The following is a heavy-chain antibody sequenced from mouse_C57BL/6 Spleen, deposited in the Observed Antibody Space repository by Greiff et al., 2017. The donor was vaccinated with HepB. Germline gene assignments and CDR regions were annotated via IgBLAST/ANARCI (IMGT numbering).Heavy chain of an antibody. CDR1: GYTFTSYW. V-gene: IGHV1-52*01. J-gene: IGHJ4*01. CDR2: IDPSDSET. CDR3: ARDYGYDDGDYYAMDY. Sequence: VQLQQPGAELVRPGSSVKLSCKASGYTFTSYWMHWVKQRPIQGLEWIGNIDPSDSETHYNQKFKDKATLTVDKSSSTAYMQLSSLTSEDSAVYYCARDYGYDDGDYYAMDYWGQGTSVTVSS. D-gene: IGHD2-2*01.